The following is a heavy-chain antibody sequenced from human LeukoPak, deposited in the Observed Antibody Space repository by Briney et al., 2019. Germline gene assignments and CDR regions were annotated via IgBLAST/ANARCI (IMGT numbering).Heavy chain of an antibody. D-gene: IGHD2-2*02. CDR1: GFTFSSYA. J-gene: IGHJ4*02. Sequence: GGSLRLSCAASGFTFSSYAMSWVRQAPGKGLEWVSAISGSGGSTYYADSVKGRFTISRDNSKNMLYLQMNSLRAEDTAVYYCARVLDVLVPAAILDYWGQGTLVTVSS. V-gene: IGHV3-23*01. CDR2: ISGSGGST. CDR3: ARVLDVLVPAAILDY.